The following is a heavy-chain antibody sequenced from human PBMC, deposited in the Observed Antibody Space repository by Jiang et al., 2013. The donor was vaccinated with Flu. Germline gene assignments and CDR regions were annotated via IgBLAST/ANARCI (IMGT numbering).Heavy chain of an antibody. CDR3: ARPLGSWYFDL. V-gene: IGHV4-4*02. Sequence: GSGLVKPSGTLSLSCAVSGGSISSSTWWTWVRQPPGKGLEWIGQIYHSGSINYNPSLRSRATISVDKSKNQFSLKLTSVTAADTAVYYCARPLGSWYFDLWGRGTLVTVSS. CDR1: GGSISSSTW. D-gene: IGHD1-26*01. J-gene: IGHJ2*01. CDR2: IYHSGSI.